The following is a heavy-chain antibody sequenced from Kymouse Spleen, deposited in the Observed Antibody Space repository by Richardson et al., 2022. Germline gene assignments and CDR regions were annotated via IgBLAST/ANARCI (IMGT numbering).Heavy chain of an antibody. CDR2: IYYSGST. V-gene: IGHV4-39*01. J-gene: IGHJ6*02. CDR1: GGSISSSSYY. Sequence: QLQLQESGPGLVKPSETLSLTCTVSGGSISSSSYYWGWIRQPPGKGLEWIGSIYYSGSTYYNPSLKSRVTISVDTSKNQFSLKLSSVTAADTAVYYCARQRSSSWGYYGMDVWGQGTTVTVSS. D-gene: IGHD6-13*01. CDR3: ARQRSSSWGYYGMDV.